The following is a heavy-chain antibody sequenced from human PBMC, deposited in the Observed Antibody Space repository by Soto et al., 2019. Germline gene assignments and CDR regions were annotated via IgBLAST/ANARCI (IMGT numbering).Heavy chain of an antibody. CDR3: ARRLRPDREHKWFDP. CDR1: GGSINNNTFY. V-gene: IGHV4-39*01. J-gene: IGHJ5*02. CDR2: IYYSGST. Sequence: HLQLAASGPGLVETSETLSLPGAVSGGSINNNTFYWGWIRQPPGKALEGIGSIYYSGSTYHNPSTRRRVTLSIGTFNNQSSLTPTSATAADTAKYYCARRLRPDREHKWFDPWGQATLVTVS.